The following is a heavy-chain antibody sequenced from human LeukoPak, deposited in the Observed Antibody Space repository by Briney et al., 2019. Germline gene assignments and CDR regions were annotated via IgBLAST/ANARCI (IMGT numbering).Heavy chain of an antibody. J-gene: IGHJ3*02. Sequence: SVKVSCKASGGTFSSYAISWVRQAPGQGLEWMGGIIPIFGTANYAQKFQGRVTITADESTSTAYMELSSLRSEDTAVYYCARDWGEQLDYDDAFDIWGQGTMVTVSS. CDR2: IIPIFGTA. D-gene: IGHD3-22*01. V-gene: IGHV1-69*13. CDR1: GGTFSSYA. CDR3: ARDWGEQLDYDDAFDI.